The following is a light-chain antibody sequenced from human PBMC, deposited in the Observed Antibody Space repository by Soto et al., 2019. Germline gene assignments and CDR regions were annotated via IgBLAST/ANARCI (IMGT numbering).Light chain of an antibody. CDR1: ESIDSW. Sequence: DIQMTQSPSTLSASVGDRVTITCRASESIDSWLAWHQQKPGRAPKLLISKASSLESGVPSRFSGSRSGTDFTLTISSLQPEDFATYYCQQSYSRVTFGQGTKVDI. CDR3: QQSYSRVT. J-gene: IGKJ1*01. CDR2: KAS. V-gene: IGKV1-5*03.